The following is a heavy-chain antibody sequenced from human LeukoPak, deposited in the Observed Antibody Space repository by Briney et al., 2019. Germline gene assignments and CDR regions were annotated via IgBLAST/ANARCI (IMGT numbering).Heavy chain of an antibody. J-gene: IGHJ4*02. CDR3: ARRGIAVAGTLPLIDY. V-gene: IGHV1-2*06. Sequence: ASVKVSCKASGYTFTGYYMHWVRQAPGQGLEWTGRINPNSGGTNYAQKFQGRVTMTRDTSISTAYMELSRLRSDDTAVYYRARRGIAVAGTLPLIDYWGQGTLVTVSS. CDR1: GYTFTGYY. CDR2: INPNSGGT. D-gene: IGHD6-19*01.